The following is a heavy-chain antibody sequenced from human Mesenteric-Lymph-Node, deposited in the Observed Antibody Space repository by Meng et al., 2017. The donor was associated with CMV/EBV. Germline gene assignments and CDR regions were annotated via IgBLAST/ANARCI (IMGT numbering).Heavy chain of an antibody. CDR1: GFTFSSYW. D-gene: IGHD6-13*01. V-gene: IGHV3-74*01. CDR2: INSDGSST. Sequence: GGSLRLSCAASGFTFSSYWMHWVRQAPGKGLVWVSRINSDGSSTSYADSVKGRFTISRDNAKNTLYLQMNSLRAEDTAVYYCAREGDSSSWYGVYYYYYYGMDVWDQGTTVTVSS. CDR3: AREGDSSSWYGVYYYYYYGMDV. J-gene: IGHJ6*02.